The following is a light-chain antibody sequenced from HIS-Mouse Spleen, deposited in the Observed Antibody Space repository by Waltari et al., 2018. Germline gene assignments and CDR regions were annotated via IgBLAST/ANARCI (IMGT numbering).Light chain of an antibody. V-gene: IGLV5-45*02. CDR3: MIWHSSAWV. J-gene: IGLJ3*02. CDR1: SGINVGTYR. CDR2: YKSYSDK. Sequence: QAVLTQPSSLSASPGASASLTCTLRSGINVGTYRISWYQQKPGSPPQYLLRYKSYSDKQQGSGVPSRFSGYKDASANAGILLISGLQSEDEADYYCMIWHSSAWVFGGGTKLTVL.